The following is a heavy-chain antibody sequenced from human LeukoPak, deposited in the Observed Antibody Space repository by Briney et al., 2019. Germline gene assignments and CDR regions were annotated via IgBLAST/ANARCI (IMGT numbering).Heavy chain of an antibody. CDR2: IYYSGST. CDR1: GGSISTNDYY. Sequence: SETLSLTCSVSGGSISTNDYYWDWIHQPPGMGLEYIGSIYYSGSTYYNPSLKSRVTISVDTSKNQFSLRLSSVTAADTAVYYCARHRGSSSLFDYWGQGTLVTVSS. D-gene: IGHD6-6*01. V-gene: IGHV4-39*01. J-gene: IGHJ4*02. CDR3: ARHRGSSSLFDY.